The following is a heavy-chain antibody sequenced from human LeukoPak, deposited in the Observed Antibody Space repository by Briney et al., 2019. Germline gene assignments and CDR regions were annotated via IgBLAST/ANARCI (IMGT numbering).Heavy chain of an antibody. Sequence: SETLSLTCTVSGASISSYYWSWIRQPAGKGLEWIGRIYASGSTNFNPSLKTRVTMSVDTSKNQSSLRLKSVTAADTALYYCARSRFESNVPFFDFWGQGILVTVSS. V-gene: IGHV4-4*07. CDR1: GASISSYY. D-gene: IGHD2-8*01. CDR3: ARSRFESNVPFFDF. J-gene: IGHJ4*02. CDR2: IYASGST.